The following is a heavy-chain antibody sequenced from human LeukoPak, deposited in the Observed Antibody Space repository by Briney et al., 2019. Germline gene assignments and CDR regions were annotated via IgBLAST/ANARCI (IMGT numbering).Heavy chain of an antibody. CDR2: ISSNGDST. D-gene: IGHD6-13*01. J-gene: IGHJ4*02. Sequence: GGSLRLSCAASGFTFSSYAMHWVRQAPGKGLEYVSAISSNGDSTYYANSVKGRFTISRDNSKNTLYLQMNSLRAEDTAVYYCAKDRQQLVRFDYWGQGTLVTVSS. V-gene: IGHV3-64*01. CDR1: GFTFSSYA. CDR3: AKDRQQLVRFDY.